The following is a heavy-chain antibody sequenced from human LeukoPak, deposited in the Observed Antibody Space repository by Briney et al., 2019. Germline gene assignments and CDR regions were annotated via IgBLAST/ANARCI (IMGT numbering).Heavy chain of an antibody. CDR2: IYTSGST. J-gene: IGHJ4*02. CDR1: GGSISSGSYY. CDR3: AREVIAVAIRGVDY. D-gene: IGHD6-19*01. Sequence: SETLSLTCTVSGGSISSGSYYWSWIRQPAGKGLEWIGRIYTSGSTNYNPSLKSRVTISVDTSKNQFSLKLSSVTAADTAVYYCAREVIAVAIRGVDYWGQGTLVTVSS. V-gene: IGHV4-61*02.